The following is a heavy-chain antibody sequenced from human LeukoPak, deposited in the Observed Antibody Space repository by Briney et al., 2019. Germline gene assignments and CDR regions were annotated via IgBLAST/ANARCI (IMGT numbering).Heavy chain of an antibody. CDR2: IYYSGST. J-gene: IGHJ4*02. V-gene: IGHV4-59*01. CDR1: GESLSGYY. Sequence: SETLSLTCAVYGESLSGYYWSWIRQPPGKGLEWIGYIYYSGSTNYNPSLKSRVTISVDTSKNQFSLKLSSVTAADTAVYYCARASYYYDSLDYWGQGTLVTVSS. D-gene: IGHD3-22*01. CDR3: ARASYYYDSLDY.